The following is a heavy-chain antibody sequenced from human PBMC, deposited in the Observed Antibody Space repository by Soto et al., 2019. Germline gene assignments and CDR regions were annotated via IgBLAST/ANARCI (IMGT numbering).Heavy chain of an antibody. Sequence: ASVKVSCKASGFTFTSSAMQWVRQARGQRLEVLGWIIPTLATTQYSPRFQGRITITADKSTSTASMDLSGLGPDDTAVYYCARMWAGGPAWFDPWDQGIQVTVPQ. CDR1: GFTFTSSA. V-gene: IGHV1-58*02. CDR2: IIPTLATT. J-gene: IGHJ5*02. CDR3: ARMWAGGPAWFDP. D-gene: IGHD2-15*01.